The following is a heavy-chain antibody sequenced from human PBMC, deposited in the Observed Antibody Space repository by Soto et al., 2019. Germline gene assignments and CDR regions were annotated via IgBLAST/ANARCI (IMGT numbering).Heavy chain of an antibody. Sequence: EVQLLESGGGLVQPGGSLRLSCATDGFTFDSYAMHWVRQAPGKGLEWVSSLSGSGYQTYYADSVKGRLTISRDRSKKTVYLQMNSLRAEDTAVYFCAKDRLTVFGVVVTFEDWGRGTLVTVAS. V-gene: IGHV3-23*01. J-gene: IGHJ4*02. CDR1: GFTFDSYA. CDR3: AKDRLTVFGVVVTFED. CDR2: LSGSGYQT. D-gene: IGHD3-3*01.